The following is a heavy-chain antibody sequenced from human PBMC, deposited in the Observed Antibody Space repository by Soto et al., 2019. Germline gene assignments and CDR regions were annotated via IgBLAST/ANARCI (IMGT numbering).Heavy chain of an antibody. CDR1: GFRFSRFA. CDR3: ASARIGAAGTGAYFDY. V-gene: IGHV3-30-3*01. CDR2: ISSDGSRD. Sequence: QVQLGESGGGVVQPGRSLRLSCTASGFRFSRFAMHCVRQTPGKGLVWVAVISSDGSRDYYADSVKGRFTTSRDNSNNTLYLQMGSLGGDDTAVYFCASARIGAAGTGAYFDYWGQGTLVTVSS. D-gene: IGHD6-13*01. J-gene: IGHJ4*02.